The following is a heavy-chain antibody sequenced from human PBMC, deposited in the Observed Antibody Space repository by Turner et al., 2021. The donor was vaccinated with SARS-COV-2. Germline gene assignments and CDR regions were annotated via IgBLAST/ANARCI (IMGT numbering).Heavy chain of an antibody. D-gene: IGHD2-15*01. V-gene: IGHV1-69*01. CDR3: ARGEVGYCSGGRCYSGSY. CDR2: IIPIFGTA. CDR1: AAPFSSYA. J-gene: IGHJ4*02. Sequence: QVQLVQSGAEVKKPGSSLKFSSKPSAAPFSSYATSWVRQAPGQGLEWMGGIIPIFGTANYAQKFQGRVTITADESTSTAYMELSSLRSEDTAVYYCARGEVGYCSGGRCYSGSYWGQGTLVTVSS.